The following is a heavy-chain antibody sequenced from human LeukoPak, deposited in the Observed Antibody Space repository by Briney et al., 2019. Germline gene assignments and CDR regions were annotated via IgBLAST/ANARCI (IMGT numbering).Heavy chain of an antibody. CDR1: GYTFTDSY. Sequence: ASVKVSCKTSGYTFTDSYIHWVRQAPGKGLEWMGGFDPEDGETIYAQKFQGRVTMTEDTSTDTAYMELSSLRSEDTAVYYCATVVRFGELSSFDYWGQGTLVTVSS. D-gene: IGHD3-10*01. J-gene: IGHJ4*02. V-gene: IGHV1-24*01. CDR2: FDPEDGET. CDR3: ATVVRFGELSSFDY.